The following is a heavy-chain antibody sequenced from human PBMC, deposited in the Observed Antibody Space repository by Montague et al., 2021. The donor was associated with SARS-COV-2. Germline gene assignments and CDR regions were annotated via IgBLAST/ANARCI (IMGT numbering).Heavy chain of an antibody. V-gene: IGHV4-59*12. J-gene: IGHJ4*01. CDR3: SCIESSSRKGTFDY. Sequence: SETLSLTCSVSGGSITSYFWNWVRLPPGKGLEWIGYIYYTGSTQYNPSLKSRVAISFDTSKNHFSLKVNSVTAADTAIYYCSCIESSSRKGTFDYWGHGTLVTVSS. CDR1: GGSITSYF. CDR2: IYYTGST. D-gene: IGHD2-21*01.